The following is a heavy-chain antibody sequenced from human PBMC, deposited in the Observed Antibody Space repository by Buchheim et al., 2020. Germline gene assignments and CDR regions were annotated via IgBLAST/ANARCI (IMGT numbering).Heavy chain of an antibody. D-gene: IGHD5-12*01. CDR1: GFTFSDYY. CDR2: ISSSSSYT. V-gene: IGHV3-11*06. CDR3: ARDKLYSGYDLGPAVDY. J-gene: IGHJ4*02. Sequence: QVQLVESGGGLVKPGGSLRLSCAASGFTFSDYYMSWIRQAPGKGLEWVSYISSSSSYTNYADSVKGRFTISRDNAKNLLSLQMNSLRAEDTAVYYCARDKLYSGYDLGPAVDYWGQGTL.